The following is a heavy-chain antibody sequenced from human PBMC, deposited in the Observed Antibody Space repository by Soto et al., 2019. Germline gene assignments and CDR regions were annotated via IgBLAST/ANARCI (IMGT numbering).Heavy chain of an antibody. CDR2: MIPIFGTA. CDR3: ARVQTGVLRYFAWLFSHYYFDY. Sequence: QVQLVQSGAEVKKLGSSVKVSCKASGGTFSSYAISWVRQAHGQGLEWMGGMIPIFGTANYAQKFQGRVTITADQSTSTAYMERSSLRSEDTAVYYCARVQTGVLRYFAWLFSHYYFDYWGTGTLVTVSS. CDR1: GGTFSSYA. V-gene: IGHV1-69*01. D-gene: IGHD3-9*01. J-gene: IGHJ4*02.